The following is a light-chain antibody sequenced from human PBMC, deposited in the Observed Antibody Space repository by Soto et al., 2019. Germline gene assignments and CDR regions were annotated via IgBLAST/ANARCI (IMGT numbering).Light chain of an antibody. V-gene: IGKV3-20*01. CDR1: QSVNSAY. CDR3: QHHADSPLRLI. CDR2: GAS. Sequence: EIVLTQSPGTLSLSPGERATLSCRASQSVNSAYLAWYQQKPGQAPRLLIYGASNRAAGIPDRFSGSGSGTDFTLTISILEPEDFTVYYCQHHADSPLRLIFGGWTKVAIK. J-gene: IGKJ4*01.